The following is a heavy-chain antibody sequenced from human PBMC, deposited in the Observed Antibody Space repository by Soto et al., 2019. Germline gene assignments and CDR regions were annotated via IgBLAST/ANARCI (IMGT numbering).Heavy chain of an antibody. Sequence: SSETLSLTCAVYGGSFSGYYWSWIRQPPGKGLEWIGEINHSGSTNYNPSLKSRVTISVDTSKNQFSLKLSSVTAADTAVYYCARAVAAAGTCYFDYWGQGTLVTVSS. J-gene: IGHJ4*02. CDR1: GGSFSGYY. CDR2: INHSGST. V-gene: IGHV4-34*01. D-gene: IGHD6-13*01. CDR3: ARAVAAAGTCYFDY.